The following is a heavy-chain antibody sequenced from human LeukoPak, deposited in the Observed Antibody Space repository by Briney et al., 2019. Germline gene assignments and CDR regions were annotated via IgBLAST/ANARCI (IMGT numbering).Heavy chain of an antibody. J-gene: IGHJ4*02. D-gene: IGHD3-16*01. CDR3: ARREIGGRHFDY. V-gene: IGHV1-46*01. Sequence: ASVKVSCKASGYTFPSYFMHWVRQAPGQGLEWMGIINPTGGSTTYAQKFQGRVTMTRDTSTSTVYMELSSLRSDDTAVYYCARREIGGRHFDYWGQGTLVTVSS. CDR2: INPTGGST. CDR1: GYTFPSYF.